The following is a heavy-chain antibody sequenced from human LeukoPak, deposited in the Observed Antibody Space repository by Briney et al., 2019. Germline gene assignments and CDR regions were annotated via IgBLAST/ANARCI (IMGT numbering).Heavy chain of an antibody. Sequence: GGSLRLSCAASGFTFSSYAMSWVRQAPGKGLEWVSAISGSGGSTYYADSVKGRFTISRDNSKNTLYLQMNSLRAEDTAVYYCARATTYDILTGYFDYWGQGTLVTVSS. CDR1: GFTFSSYA. J-gene: IGHJ4*02. D-gene: IGHD3-9*01. CDR3: ARATTYDILTGYFDY. CDR2: ISGSGGST. V-gene: IGHV3-23*01.